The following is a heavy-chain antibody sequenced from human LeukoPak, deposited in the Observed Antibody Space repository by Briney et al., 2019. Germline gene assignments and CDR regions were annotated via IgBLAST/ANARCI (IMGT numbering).Heavy chain of an antibody. Sequence: GGSLRLSCAASGFTFSSYWMSWVRQAPGKGLEWVANIKQDGSEKYYVDSVKGRFTISRDNAKNSLYLQMNSLRAEDTAVYYCARGAAAGIAVAGTYDYWGQGTLVTASS. D-gene: IGHD6-19*01. V-gene: IGHV3-7*01. CDR3: ARGAAAGIAVAGTYDY. CDR1: GFTFSSYW. CDR2: IKQDGSEK. J-gene: IGHJ4*02.